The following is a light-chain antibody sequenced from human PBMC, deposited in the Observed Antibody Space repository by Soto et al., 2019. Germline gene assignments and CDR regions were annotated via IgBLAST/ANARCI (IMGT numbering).Light chain of an antibody. V-gene: IGLV1-40*01. Sequence: QPVLTQPPSVSGAPGQRVTISCTGSSSNIGAGYDVHWYQQLPGTAPKLLIYGNSNRPSGVPDRFSGSKSGTSASRAITGLQAEDEADYYCQSYDSSLSVVFGGGTKLTVL. CDR3: QSYDSSLSVV. CDR2: GNS. CDR1: SSNIGAGYD. J-gene: IGLJ2*01.